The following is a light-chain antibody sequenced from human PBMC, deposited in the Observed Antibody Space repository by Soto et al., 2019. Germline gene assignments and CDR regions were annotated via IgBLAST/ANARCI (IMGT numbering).Light chain of an antibody. J-gene: IGKJ5*01. CDR3: QSYNSGPLIT. CDR2: AAS. Sequence: DIQMTQSPSSLSASVGDRVTITCRASQGISNSFAWYQQKRGKVPTLLIYAASSLQSGVPSRFSGSGSGTDFALTIISLHPEAVATDYCQSYNSGPLITVGQGTLVEIK. CDR1: QGISNS. V-gene: IGKV1-27*01.